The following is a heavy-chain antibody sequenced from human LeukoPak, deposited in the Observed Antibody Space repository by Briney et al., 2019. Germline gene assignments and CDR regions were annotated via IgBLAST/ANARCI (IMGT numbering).Heavy chain of an antibody. CDR3: ARRYYYGSGSYYENSWFDP. CDR2: IYYSGST. D-gene: IGHD3-10*01. V-gene: IGHV4-39*01. Sequence: SETLSLTCTVSGGSISSSSYYWGWIRQPPGKGLEWIGSIYYSGSTYYNPSLKSRVTISVDTSKNQFSLKLSSVTAADTAVYYCARRYYYGSGSYYENSWFDPWGQGTLVTVSS. CDR1: GGSISSSSYY. J-gene: IGHJ5*02.